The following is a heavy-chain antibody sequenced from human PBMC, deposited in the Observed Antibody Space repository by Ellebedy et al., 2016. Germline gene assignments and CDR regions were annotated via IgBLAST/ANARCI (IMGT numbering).Heavy chain of an antibody. Sequence: SETLSLXXTVSGDSINSGTYYWSWIRQPAGKGLEWIGRISTSGNIIYNPSLKSRVTMSVDTSKNYFSLELTSVTAADTAVYYCATLTIPGGSDFWGQGTLVTVSS. D-gene: IGHD2-21*01. CDR1: GDSINSGTYY. V-gene: IGHV4-61*02. J-gene: IGHJ4*02. CDR2: ISTSGNI. CDR3: ATLTIPGGSDF.